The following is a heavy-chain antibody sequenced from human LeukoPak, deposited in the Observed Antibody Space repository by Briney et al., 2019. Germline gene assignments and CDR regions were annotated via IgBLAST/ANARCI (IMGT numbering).Heavy chain of an antibody. Sequence: SETLSLTCAVSGYSISSGDYWGWIRQPPGKGPEWIGSIYHSGSTHYNPSLKSRVTISVDTSKNQFSLKLSSVTAADTAVYYCARNTTEVVTAKWFDPWGQGTLVTVSS. J-gene: IGHJ5*02. CDR1: GYSISSGDY. D-gene: IGHD2-21*02. CDR2: IYHSGST. V-gene: IGHV4-38-2*01. CDR3: ARNTTEVVTAKWFDP.